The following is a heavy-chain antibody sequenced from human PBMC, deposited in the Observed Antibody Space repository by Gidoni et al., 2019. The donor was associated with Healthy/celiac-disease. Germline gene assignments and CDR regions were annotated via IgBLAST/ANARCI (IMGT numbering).Heavy chain of an antibody. CDR2: IYYSGST. Sequence: QVQLQESGPGLVKPSETLSLTCTVSGGSISSYYWSWIRQPPGKGLEWIGYIYYSGSTNYNPSLKSRVTISVDTSKNQFSLKLSSVTAADTAVYYCARATVVTLPYYYYYMDVWGKGTTVTVSS. J-gene: IGHJ6*03. CDR1: GGSISSYY. D-gene: IGHD4-17*01. V-gene: IGHV4-59*01. CDR3: ARATVVTLPYYYYYMDV.